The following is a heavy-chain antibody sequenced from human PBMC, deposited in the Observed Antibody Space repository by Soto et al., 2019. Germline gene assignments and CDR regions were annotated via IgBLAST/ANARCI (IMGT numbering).Heavy chain of an antibody. V-gene: IGHV4-59*01. J-gene: IGHJ4*02. CDR2: IYYSGST. CDR1: GGSISSYY. CDR3: ARGFSTTFDY. Sequence: SETLSLTCTVSGGSISSYYWSWIRQPPGKGLEWIGYIYYSGSTNYNPSIKSRITMSVDTSKNQFSLKLTSVTAADTAVYYCARGFSTTFDYWGQGTLVTVS. D-gene: IGHD2-2*01.